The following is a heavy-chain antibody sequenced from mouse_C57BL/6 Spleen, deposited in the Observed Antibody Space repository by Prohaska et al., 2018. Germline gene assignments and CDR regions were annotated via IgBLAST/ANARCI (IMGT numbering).Heavy chain of an antibody. CDR1: GYTFTDYY. Sequence: EVQLQQSVPELVKPGASVKISCKASGYTFTDYYMNWVKQSHGKSLEWIGDINPNNGGTSYNQKFKGKATLTVDKSSSTAYMELRSLTSEDSAVYYCARRGHYYGSSYEFAYWGQGTLVTVSA. V-gene: IGHV1-26*01. D-gene: IGHD1-1*01. CDR2: INPNNGGT. CDR3: ARRGHYYGSSYEFAY. J-gene: IGHJ3*01.